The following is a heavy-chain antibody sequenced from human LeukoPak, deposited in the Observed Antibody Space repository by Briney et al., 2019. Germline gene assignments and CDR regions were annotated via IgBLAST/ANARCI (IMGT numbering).Heavy chain of an antibody. CDR1: GGSISSHY. Sequence: SETLSLTCTVSGGSISSHYWSWIRQPPGKGLEWIGYIYYSGSTNYNPSLKSRVTISVDTSKNQFSLKLSSVTAADTAVYYCAWLVGATPYYYYYYMDVWGKGTTVTVSS. V-gene: IGHV4-59*11. CDR3: AWLVGATPYYYYYYMDV. D-gene: IGHD1-26*01. CDR2: IYYSGST. J-gene: IGHJ6*03.